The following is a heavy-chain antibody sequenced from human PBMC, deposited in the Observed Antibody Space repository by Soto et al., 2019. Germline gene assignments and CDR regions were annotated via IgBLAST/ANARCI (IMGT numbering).Heavy chain of an antibody. Sequence: WGSLRLSGTVSAFTFNSEGMSWVRQAPGKGLEWVSAIRARGGSRYYAYSVKGRVTISKDNSKNTLFLQMNSLSAEDTAVYHCARGYYYDASGHYGMDVWGQGPPVTVSS. CDR1: AFTFNSEG. CDR3: ARGYYYDASGHYGMDV. CDR2: IRARGGSR. V-gene: IGHV3-23*01. J-gene: IGHJ6*02. D-gene: IGHD3-22*01.